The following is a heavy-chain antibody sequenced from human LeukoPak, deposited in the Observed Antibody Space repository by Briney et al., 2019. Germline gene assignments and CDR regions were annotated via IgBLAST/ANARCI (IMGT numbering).Heavy chain of an antibody. J-gene: IGHJ4*02. CDR1: GDSISSSSFF. D-gene: IGHD7-27*01. Sequence: SETLSLTCTVSGDSISSSSFFWGWIRQPPGKGLEWIGAGYSENTYYNPSLKSRVTISADTSKNQFSLKLISVTAADTAVYYCASRKLGNDYWGQGTLVTVSS. CDR3: ASRKLGNDY. CDR2: GYSENT. V-gene: IGHV4-39*07.